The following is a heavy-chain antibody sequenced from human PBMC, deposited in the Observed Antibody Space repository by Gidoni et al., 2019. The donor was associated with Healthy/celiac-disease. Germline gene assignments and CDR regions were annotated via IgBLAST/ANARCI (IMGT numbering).Heavy chain of an antibody. CDR2: LSVSGVST. J-gene: IGHJ4*02. CDR1: GFTFGTYA. D-gene: IGHD4-17*01. Sequence: EVQLLESGGGLVQPGGSLRLSCAAYGFTFGTYAMSWARQARGQGLWCVSALSVSGVSTYYADSVKGLFTISRYNSKNSLYLQMNSLRAEDTAVYYCAKVPTTVVTCFDYWGQGTLVTVSS. CDR3: AKVPTTVVTCFDY. V-gene: IGHV3-23*01.